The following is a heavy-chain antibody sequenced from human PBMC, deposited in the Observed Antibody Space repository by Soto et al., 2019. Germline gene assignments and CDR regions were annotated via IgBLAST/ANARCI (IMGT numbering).Heavy chain of an antibody. V-gene: IGHV1-69*01. CDR1: GGSFGTYA. J-gene: IGHJ6*02. D-gene: IGHD2-2*01. CDR2: IIPNFGST. CDR3: AREDSSPFYYGVDV. Sequence: QVQLVQSGAEVKKPGSSVKVSCKASGGSFGTYAVSWVRQAPGQGLEWMGAIIPNFGSTNYAQRFQGRLTITADESTSTAYMELSRLKSVHTAVYYCAREDSSPFYYGVDVWGQGTTVTVSS.